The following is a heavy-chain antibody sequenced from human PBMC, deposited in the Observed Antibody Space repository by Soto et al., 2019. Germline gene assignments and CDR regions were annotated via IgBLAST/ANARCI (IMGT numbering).Heavy chain of an antibody. CDR2: ISTSGATR. V-gene: IGHV3-48*02. D-gene: IGHD6-19*01. CDR3: ARFFGSGFDY. CDR1: GFTFSTYS. J-gene: IGHJ4*02. Sequence: GGSLRLSCVASGFTFSTYSMNWVRQAPGKGLEWVAHISTSGATRYYADSVKGRFTISRDNAKTSLYLQMDSLRNEDTAVYYCARFFGSGFDYWGQGTLATVSS.